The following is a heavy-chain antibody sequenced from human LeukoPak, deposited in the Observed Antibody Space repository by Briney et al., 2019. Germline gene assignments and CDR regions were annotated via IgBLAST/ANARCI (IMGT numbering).Heavy chain of an antibody. D-gene: IGHD3-3*01. V-gene: IGHV4-39*01. CDR3: AANRLRFLEWSTGSTRFDY. Sequence: SETLSLTCTVSGGSISVTSYYWGWIRQPPGKGLEWIGTIYYTGSTYYNPSLKSRVTMSVDTSKRQFSLNLSSVTAADTAVYYCAANRLRFLEWSTGSTRFDYWGQGTLVAVSS. J-gene: IGHJ4*02. CDR2: IYYTGST. CDR1: GGSISVTSYY.